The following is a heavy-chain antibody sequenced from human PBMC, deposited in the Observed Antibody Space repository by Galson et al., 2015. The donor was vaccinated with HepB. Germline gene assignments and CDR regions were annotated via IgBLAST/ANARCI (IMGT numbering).Heavy chain of an antibody. V-gene: IGHV3-33*01. CDR3: ARGGALTYYDFWSGYYTLANYYYYGMDV. J-gene: IGHJ6*02. D-gene: IGHD3-3*01. CDR1: GFTFSSYG. Sequence: SLRLSCAASGFTFSSYGMHWVRQAPGKGLEWVAVIWYDGSNKYYADSVKGRFTIFRDNSKNTLYLQMNSLRAEDTAVYYCARGGALTYYDFWSGYYTLANYYYYGMDVWGQGTTVTVSS. CDR2: IWYDGSNK.